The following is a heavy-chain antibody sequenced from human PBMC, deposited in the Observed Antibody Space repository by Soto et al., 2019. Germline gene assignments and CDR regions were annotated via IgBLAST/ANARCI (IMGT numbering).Heavy chain of an antibody. CDR2: ISAYNGNR. CDR3: PSFWVGMGRARTSVSDFEI. Sequence: GASEKVSCKASGYTFTSYGISWVRQAPGQGXAWMGWISAYNGNRNYAQKFQRRVTMTTDTTASTAYMELSGLSSHNTAVYYCPSFWVGMGRARTSVSDFEIWGQVQMGT. CDR1: GYTFTSYG. D-gene: IGHD3-10*01. V-gene: IGHV1-18*04. J-gene: IGHJ3*02.